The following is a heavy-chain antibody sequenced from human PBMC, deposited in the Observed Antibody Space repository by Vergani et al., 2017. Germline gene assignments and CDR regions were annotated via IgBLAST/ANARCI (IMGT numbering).Heavy chain of an antibody. V-gene: IGHV4-59*01. CDR1: GGSISSYY. Sequence: QVQLQESGPGLVKPSETLSLTCTVSGGSISSYYWSWIRQPPGKGLEWIGYIYYRGSTNYNPSLKSRVTISVDTSKNQFSLKLSSVTAADTAVYYCARARYDFWSGYQGLYYYYYYMDVGGKGTTVTVSS. CDR3: ARARYDFWSGYQGLYYYYYYMDV. D-gene: IGHD3-3*01. J-gene: IGHJ6*03. CDR2: IYYRGST.